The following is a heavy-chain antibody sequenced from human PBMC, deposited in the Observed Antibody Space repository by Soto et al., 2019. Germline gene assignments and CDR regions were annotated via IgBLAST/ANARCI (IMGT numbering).Heavy chain of an antibody. CDR3: ARDAAVAGETDRFDY. Sequence: PSETLSLTCAVYGGSFSGYYWSWIRQPPGKGLEWIGEINHSGSTNYNPSLKSRVTISVDKSKNQFSLMLTSVTAADTAMYYCARDAAVAGETDRFDYWGQGILVPSPQ. V-gene: IGHV4-34*01. CDR2: INHSGST. D-gene: IGHD2-15*01. CDR1: GGSFSGYY. J-gene: IGHJ4*02.